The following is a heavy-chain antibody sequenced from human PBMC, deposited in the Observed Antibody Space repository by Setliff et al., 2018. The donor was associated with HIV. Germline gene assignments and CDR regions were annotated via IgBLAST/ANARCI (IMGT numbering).Heavy chain of an antibody. V-gene: IGHV4-34*01. D-gene: IGHD2-15*01. J-gene: IGHJ5*02. CDR2: INHSGST. Sequence: SETLTLTCAVYGGSFSGYYWSWIRQPPGKGLEWIGEINHSGSTNYNPSLKSRVTISVDTSKNQFSLKLSSVTAADTAVYYCARGQRALLLNWFDPWGQGTLVTVSS. CDR1: GGSFSGYY. CDR3: ARGQRALLLNWFDP.